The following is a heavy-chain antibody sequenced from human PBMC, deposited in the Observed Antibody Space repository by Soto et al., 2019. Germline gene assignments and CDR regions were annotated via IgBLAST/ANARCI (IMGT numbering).Heavy chain of an antibody. CDR1: GFTFSSYG. V-gene: IGHV3-30*03. D-gene: IGHD2-2*01. CDR2: ISYDGSNK. J-gene: IGHJ4*02. CDR3: ARLPVVPAAAILGDSGY. Sequence: QVQLVESGGGVVQPGRSLRLSCAASGFTFSSYGMHWVRQAPGKGLEWVAVISYDGSNKYYADSVKGRFTIARDKSKNTLYLQLNSLRAEDTAVYYCARLPVVPAAAILGDSGYWGQGTLVTVSS.